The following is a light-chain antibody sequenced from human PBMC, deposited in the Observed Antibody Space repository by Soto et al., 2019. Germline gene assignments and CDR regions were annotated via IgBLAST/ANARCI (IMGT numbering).Light chain of an antibody. CDR1: SSDNGSYNY. CDR2: EVT. J-gene: IGLJ3*02. CDR3: SSYAASNNFYFV. V-gene: IGLV2-8*01. Sequence: QSVLTQPPSASGSPGQSVTISCTGTSSDNGSYNYVSWYQQYPGRAPKLMIYEVTKRPSGVPDRFSGSKSGNTASLTVSGLQAEDEADYYCSSYAASNNFYFVFGGGTKVTVL.